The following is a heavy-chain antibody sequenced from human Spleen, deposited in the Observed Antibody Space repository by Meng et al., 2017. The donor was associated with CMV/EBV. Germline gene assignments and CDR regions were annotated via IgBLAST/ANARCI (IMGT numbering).Heavy chain of an antibody. D-gene: IGHD5-12*01. Sequence: SGPTLVKPTQTLTLTCTFSGFSLSTSGVGVGWIRQPPGKALEWLALIYWNDDKRYSPSLKSRLTITKDTSKNQVVLTMTNMDLVDTATYYCAHSPKPRGYSGYDYTVGYWGQGTLVTVSS. J-gene: IGHJ4*02. CDR1: GFSLSTSGVG. CDR2: IYWNDDK. V-gene: IGHV2-5*01. CDR3: AHSPKPRGYSGYDYTVGY.